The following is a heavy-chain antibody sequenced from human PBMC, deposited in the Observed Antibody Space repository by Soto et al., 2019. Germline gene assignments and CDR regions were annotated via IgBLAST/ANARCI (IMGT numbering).Heavy chain of an antibody. CDR1: GFTFSSYD. CDR2: ISSDGST. V-gene: IGHV3-64*04. CDR3: ARTFAVAGIDY. Sequence: GGSLRLSCSASGFTFSSYDIHWVRQAPGKGLEYVSSISSDGSTYYAVSVKGRFTISRDNSRNTLYLRMNSLRAEDTAVYYCARTFAVAGIDYWGQGTLVTVSS. J-gene: IGHJ4*02. D-gene: IGHD6-19*01.